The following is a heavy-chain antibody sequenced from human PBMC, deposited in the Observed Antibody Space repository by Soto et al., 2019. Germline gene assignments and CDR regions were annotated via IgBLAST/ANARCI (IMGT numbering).Heavy chain of an antibody. D-gene: IGHD6-19*01. CDR3: ARDRQSLEPYALDV. CDR1: GFTFSGHA. V-gene: IGHV3-33*01. Sequence: QVQVVESGGGVVQPGRSLRLSCTVSGFTFSGHAMHWVRQAPGKGLEWVAQIWYDGSNKYYADSVKGRFTISRDNSKNILYVQMDSLRVDATAVYYCARDRQSLEPYALDVWGQGTSVTVSS. J-gene: IGHJ6*02. CDR2: IWYDGSNK.